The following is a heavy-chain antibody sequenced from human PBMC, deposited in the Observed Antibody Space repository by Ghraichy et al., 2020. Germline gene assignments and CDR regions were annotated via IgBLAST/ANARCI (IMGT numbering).Heavy chain of an antibody. V-gene: IGHV3-15*07. CDR2: IKSKTDGGTT. D-gene: IGHD3-22*01. CDR1: GFTFINAW. Sequence: LSLTCAASGFTFINAWMNWVRQAPGKGLEWVGRIKSKTDGGTTDYAAPVKGRFTISRDDSKNTLYLQMNSLKTEDTAVYYCTTLSLNYYDYSGRDYWGQGTLVTVSS. CDR3: TTLSLNYYDYSGRDY. J-gene: IGHJ4*02.